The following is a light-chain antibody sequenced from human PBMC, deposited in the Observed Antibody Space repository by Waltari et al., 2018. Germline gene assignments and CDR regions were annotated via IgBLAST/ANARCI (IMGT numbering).Light chain of an antibody. Sequence: AIRMTQSPSSFSASTGDSVTITCRASQGISSYLAWYQQKPGKAPKLLIYAASTLQSGVPSRFSGSGSGTDFTLTISCLQSEDFATYYCQQYYSYPRATFGQGTRLEIK. CDR1: QGISSY. V-gene: IGKV1-8*01. CDR2: AAS. CDR3: QQYYSYPRAT. J-gene: IGKJ5*01.